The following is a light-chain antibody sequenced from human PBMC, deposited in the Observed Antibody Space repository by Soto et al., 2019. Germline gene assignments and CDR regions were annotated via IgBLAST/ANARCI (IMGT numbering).Light chain of an antibody. V-gene: IGKV1-5*03. CDR2: KAS. CDR3: QQYDSLVT. CDR1: QSISGW. Sequence: DIQMTQSPSTLSASVGDRVTITCRASQSISGWLAWYQQKPGKAPKLLIYKASSLESGVPSRFSGSGSGTEFTLTISLLQHDYFATYYWQQYDSLVTFGPGTKVDIK. J-gene: IGKJ3*01.